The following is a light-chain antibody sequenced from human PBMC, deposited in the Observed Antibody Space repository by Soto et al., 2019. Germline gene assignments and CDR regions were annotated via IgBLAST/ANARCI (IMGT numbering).Light chain of an antibody. Sequence: GDRVSITCRAGQDIGDWLAWYQQKPGKAPKLLVYAASSLQSGVPSRFSGSGSGTDFTLTISSLQPEDFATYYCQQGYSFPVTFGGGTKVDIK. CDR2: AAS. CDR1: QDIGDW. V-gene: IGKV1-12*01. J-gene: IGKJ4*01. CDR3: QQGYSFPVT.